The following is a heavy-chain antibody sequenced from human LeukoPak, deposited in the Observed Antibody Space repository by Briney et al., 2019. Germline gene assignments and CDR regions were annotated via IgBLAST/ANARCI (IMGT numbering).Heavy chain of an antibody. V-gene: IGHV3-30*18. Sequence: EPGGSLRLSCAGSGLTFSNYGMHWVRQAPGKGLEWVAVISYDGSNKYYADSVKGRFTIPRDNSKNTLYLQMNSLRAEDTAVYHCAKGYGTYAFDIWGQGTMVTVSS. CDR2: ISYDGSNK. CDR1: GLTFSNYG. CDR3: AKGYGTYAFDI. D-gene: IGHD1-26*01. J-gene: IGHJ3*02.